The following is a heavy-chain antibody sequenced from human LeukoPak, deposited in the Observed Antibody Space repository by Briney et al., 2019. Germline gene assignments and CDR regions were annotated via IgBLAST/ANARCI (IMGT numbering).Heavy chain of an antibody. CDR3: AKYGYFGSGTYWRGYFDY. J-gene: IGHJ4*02. D-gene: IGHD3-10*01. CDR2: ISWNSGTI. CDR1: GFTFDDYA. V-gene: IGHV3-9*01. Sequence: GGSLRLSCAASGFTFDDYAMHWVRQAPGKGLEWVSGISWNSGTIGYADSVKGRFTISRDNAKNSLYLQMNSLRAEDTALYYCAKYGYFGSGTYWRGYFDYWGLGTLVTVSS.